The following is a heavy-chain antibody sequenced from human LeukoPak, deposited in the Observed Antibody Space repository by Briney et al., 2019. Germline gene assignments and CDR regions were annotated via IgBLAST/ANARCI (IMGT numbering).Heavy chain of an antibody. CDR1: GGSISSHY. CDR3: ARGTYVSSGYYYLGLWGLFDY. V-gene: IGHV4-59*11. CDR2: IYYSGST. Sequence: PSETLSLTCTVSGGSISSHYWSWIRQPPGKGLEWIGYIYYSGSTNYNPSLKSRVTISVDTSKNQFSLKLSSVTAADTAVYYCARGTYVSSGYYYLGLWGLFDYWGQGTLVTVSS. J-gene: IGHJ4*02. D-gene: IGHD3-22*01.